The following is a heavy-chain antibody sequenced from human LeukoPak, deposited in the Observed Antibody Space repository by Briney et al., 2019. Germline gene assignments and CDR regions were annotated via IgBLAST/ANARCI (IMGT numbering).Heavy chain of an antibody. CDR3: ARERRHYGDYSSFDY. J-gene: IGHJ4*02. CDR1: GFTLSNYD. CDR2: IDTTGDT. Sequence: GGSLRLSCAASGFTLSNYDMHWVRRAAEKGLEGVSGIDTTGDTDYPGSVKGRFTISRENAKNVVYLQMNSLRDGDTAVYYCARERRHYGDYSSFDYWGQGALVTVSS. D-gene: IGHD4-17*01. V-gene: IGHV3-13*04.